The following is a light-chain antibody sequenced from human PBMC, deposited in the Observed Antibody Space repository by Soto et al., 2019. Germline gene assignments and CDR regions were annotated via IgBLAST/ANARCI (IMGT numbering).Light chain of an antibody. J-gene: IGKJ1*01. CDR2: TSS. Sequence: PGERVTLSCRASQSVRSNYLAWYQQKPGQAPRRLIYTSSTRATGIPDRFSGSGSGTDFTLTISRLEPEDFALYYCQQYRDLPQTFGQGTQVEIK. V-gene: IGKV3-20*01. CDR1: QSVRSNY. CDR3: QQYRDLPQT.